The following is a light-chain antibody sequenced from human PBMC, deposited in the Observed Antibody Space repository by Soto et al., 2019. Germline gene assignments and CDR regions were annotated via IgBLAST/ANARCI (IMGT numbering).Light chain of an antibody. CDR1: ESVVSSY. V-gene: IGKV3-20*01. Sequence: EIVLTQSPGTLSLSPGERATLSCRATESVVSSYLAWYQLKPGQAPRLLIYGASNRATGIPDRFSGSGSGTDFTLTISRLEPEDFAVYYCQQYGSSGTFGQGTKVDNK. CDR3: QQYGSSGT. CDR2: GAS. J-gene: IGKJ1*01.